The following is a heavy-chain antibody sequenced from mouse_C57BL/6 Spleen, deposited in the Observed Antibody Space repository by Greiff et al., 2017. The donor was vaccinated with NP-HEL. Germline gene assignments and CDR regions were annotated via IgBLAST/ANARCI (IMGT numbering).Heavy chain of an antibody. Sequence: VQLQQSGAELVRPGTSVKVSCKASGYAFTNYLIEWVKQRPGQGLEWIGVINPGSGGTNYNEKFKGKATLTADKSSSTAYMQLSSRTSEDSAVYFCARSGGYYDWYFDVWGTGTTVTVSS. CDR2: INPGSGGT. CDR3: ARSGGYYDWYFDV. V-gene: IGHV1-54*01. J-gene: IGHJ1*03. CDR1: GYAFTNYL. D-gene: IGHD2-3*01.